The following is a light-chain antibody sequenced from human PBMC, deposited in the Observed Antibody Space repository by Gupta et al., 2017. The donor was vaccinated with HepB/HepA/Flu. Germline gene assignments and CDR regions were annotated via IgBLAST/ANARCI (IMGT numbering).Light chain of an antibody. V-gene: IGLV2-14*01. CDR1: SSDVGDCKS. CDR2: NVS. J-gene: IGLJ2*01. Sequence: QSALTQPASVSGSPGQSITISCTATSSDVGDCKSVSWYQQHPGKAPKLLISNVSNRPSGVSNRFSGSKSGNTASLTISGLQAEDEADYYCSSFTYTMTLVVFGGGTKVTVL. CDR3: SSFTYTMTLVV.